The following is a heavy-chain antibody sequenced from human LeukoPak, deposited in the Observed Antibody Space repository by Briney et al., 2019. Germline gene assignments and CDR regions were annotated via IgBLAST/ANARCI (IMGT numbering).Heavy chain of an antibody. CDR1: GLTFRRYG. Sequence: QSGRSLRLSCAASGLTFRRYGMHWVRQAPGKGLEWVAVISYADSVKDRFTISRDNSENTLYLQMSSLRVEDTAVYYCAGVPNVREGEWFDPWGQGTLVTVSS. V-gene: IGHV3-30*03. CDR3: AGVPNVREGEWFDP. CDR2: I. J-gene: IGHJ5*02. D-gene: IGHD3-16*01.